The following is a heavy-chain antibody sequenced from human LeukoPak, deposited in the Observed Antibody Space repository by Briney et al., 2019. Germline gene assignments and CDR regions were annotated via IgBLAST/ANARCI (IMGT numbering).Heavy chain of an antibody. J-gene: IGHJ5*02. D-gene: IGHD3-10*01. CDR1: GFTFSDYY. Sequence: GGSLRLSCAASGFTFSDYYMSWIRQAPGKGLEWVSYISSSSSYTNYADSVKGRFTISRDNAKNSLYLQMNSLRAEDTAVYYCARDEGGAYYYGSGGSGTWFDPWGQGILVTVSS. CDR3: ARDEGGAYYYGSGGSGTWFDP. CDR2: ISSSSSYT. V-gene: IGHV3-11*06.